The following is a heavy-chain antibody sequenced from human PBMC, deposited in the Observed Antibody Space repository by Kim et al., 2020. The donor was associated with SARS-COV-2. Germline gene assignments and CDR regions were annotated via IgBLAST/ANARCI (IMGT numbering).Heavy chain of an antibody. CDR2: ISSSSSYI. Sequence: GGSLRLSCAASGFTFSSYSMNWVRQAPGKGLXXVSSISSSSSYIYYADSVKGRXXXSRXXXKNSXXLQXNSLXXXDTXVXDCXRDPXXXDLXXXYY. D-gene: IGHD3-3*01. V-gene: IGHV3-21*01. J-gene: IGHJ6*01. CDR3: XRDPXXXDLXXXYY. CDR1: GFTFSSYS.